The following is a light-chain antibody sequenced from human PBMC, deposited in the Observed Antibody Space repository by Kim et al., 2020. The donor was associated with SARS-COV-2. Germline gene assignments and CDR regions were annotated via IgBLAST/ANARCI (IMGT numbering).Light chain of an antibody. CDR1: SGSVSTGSY. CDR3: VLYMGSGIWV. J-gene: IGLJ2*01. Sequence: TVTTTCDLVSGSVSTGSYPSWYQKTPGQAPRTLIYSTNTRSSGVPDRFSGSILGNKAALTITGAQADDESDYYCVLYMGSGIWVFGGGTQLTVL. V-gene: IGLV8-61*01. CDR2: STN.